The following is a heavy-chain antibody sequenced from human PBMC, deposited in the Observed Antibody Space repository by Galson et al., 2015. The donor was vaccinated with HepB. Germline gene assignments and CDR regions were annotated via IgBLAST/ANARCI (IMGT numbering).Heavy chain of an antibody. J-gene: IGHJ4*02. CDR1: GGSISSYY. CDR2: IYYSGST. V-gene: IGHV4-59*01. Sequence: QVQLQESGPGLVKPSETLSLTCTVSGGSISSYYWSWIRQPPGKGLEWIGYIYYSGSTNYNPSLKSRVTISVDTSKNQFCLKLSSVTAADTAVYYCARGQQFSYFDYWGQGTLVTVSS. D-gene: IGHD6-13*01. CDR3: ARGQQFSYFDY.